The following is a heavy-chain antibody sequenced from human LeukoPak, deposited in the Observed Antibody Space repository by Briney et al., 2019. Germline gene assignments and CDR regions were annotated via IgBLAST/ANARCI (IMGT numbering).Heavy chain of an antibody. CDR2: IYHSGST. CDR1: GGSISSYY. Sequence: SETLSLTCTVSGGSISSYYWSWIRQPPGKGLEWIGYIYHSGSTNYNPSLKSRVTISVDTSKNQFSLKLSFVTAADTAVYYCARGSRYDSSGYHADYWGQGTLVTISS. CDR3: ARGSRYDSSGYHADY. D-gene: IGHD3-22*01. J-gene: IGHJ4*02. V-gene: IGHV4-59*08.